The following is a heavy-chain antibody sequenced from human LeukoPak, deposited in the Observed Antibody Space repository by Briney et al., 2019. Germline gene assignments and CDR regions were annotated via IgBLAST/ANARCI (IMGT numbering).Heavy chain of an antibody. CDR3: ARSPHRLIGHWFDP. CDR2: IFSSGNT. CDR1: GGSINSYY. J-gene: IGHJ5*02. Sequence: SETLSLTCTVSGGSINSYYWSWIRQPAGKGLEWIGRIFSSGNTIYNPSLQSRVTMSVDTSKNQFSLRLNSVTAADTAVYYCARSPHRLIGHWFDPWGQGTLDTVSS. V-gene: IGHV4-4*07. D-gene: IGHD3-16*01.